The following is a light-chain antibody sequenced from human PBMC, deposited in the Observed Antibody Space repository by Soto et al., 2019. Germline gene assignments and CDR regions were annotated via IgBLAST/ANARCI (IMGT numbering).Light chain of an antibody. CDR1: QSVSSSY. V-gene: IGKV3-20*01. Sequence: EIVLTQSPGTLSLSPGERATLSYRASQSVSSSYLAWYQQKPGQAPRLLIYGASSRATGIPDRFSGSGSGTDFTLTISGLEPEDFAVYYCQQYGSSPGYTFGQGTKVDIK. CDR2: GAS. CDR3: QQYGSSPGYT. J-gene: IGKJ2*01.